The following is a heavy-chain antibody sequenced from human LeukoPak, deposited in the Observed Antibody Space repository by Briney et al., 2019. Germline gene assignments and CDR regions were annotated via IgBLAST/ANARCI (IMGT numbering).Heavy chain of an antibody. Sequence: SETLSLTCTVSGGSISSSSYYWGWIRRPPGKGLEWIGSIYYSGSTYYNPSLKSRVTISVDTSKNQFSLKPSSVTAADTAVYYCARARDGAGWFDPWGQGTLVTVSS. CDR1: GGSISSSSYY. J-gene: IGHJ5*02. CDR2: IYYSGST. V-gene: IGHV4-39*07. CDR3: ARARDGAGWFDP. D-gene: IGHD4-17*01.